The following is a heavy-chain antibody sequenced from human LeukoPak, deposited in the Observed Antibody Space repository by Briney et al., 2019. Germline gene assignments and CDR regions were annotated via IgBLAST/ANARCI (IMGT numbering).Heavy chain of an antibody. CDR2: IYHSGST. D-gene: IGHD5-24*01. Sequence: PSETLSLTCTVSGGSISSSSYYWGWIRQPPGKGLEWIGSIYHSGSTYYNPSLKSRVTISVDTSKNQFSLKLSSVTAADTAVYYCASRRERWLYWYFDLWGRGTLVTVSS. J-gene: IGHJ2*01. CDR3: ASRRERWLYWYFDL. V-gene: IGHV4-39*07. CDR1: GGSISSSSYY.